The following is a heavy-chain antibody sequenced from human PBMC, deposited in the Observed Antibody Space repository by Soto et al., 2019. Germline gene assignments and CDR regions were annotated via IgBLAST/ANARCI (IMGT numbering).Heavy chain of an antibody. CDR1: GFTFSSYS. Sequence: EVQLVESGGGLVQPGGSLRLSCAASGFTFSSYSMNWVRQAPGKGPEWVSYISSSSSTIYYADSVKGRFTISRDNAKNSLYLQMNSLRDEDTAVYYCAREKSGYSSSWYDYWGQGTLVTVSS. J-gene: IGHJ4*02. D-gene: IGHD6-13*01. CDR3: AREKSGYSSSWYDY. CDR2: ISSSSSTI. V-gene: IGHV3-48*02.